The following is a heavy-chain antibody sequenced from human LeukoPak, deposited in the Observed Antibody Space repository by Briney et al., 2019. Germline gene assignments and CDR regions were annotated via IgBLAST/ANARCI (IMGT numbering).Heavy chain of an antibody. Sequence: HPGGSLRLSCTASGFNFADYSMSWVRQAPGKGLEWVSFIRSKLYGGTSEYAASVKGRFTISRDDSTSIAYLQMNSLKTEDTAVYYCSRDPNWASGYFDYWGQGTLVTVPS. CDR3: SRDPNWASGYFDY. D-gene: IGHD7-27*01. V-gene: IGHV3-49*04. J-gene: IGHJ4*02. CDR2: IRSKLYGGTS. CDR1: GFNFADYS.